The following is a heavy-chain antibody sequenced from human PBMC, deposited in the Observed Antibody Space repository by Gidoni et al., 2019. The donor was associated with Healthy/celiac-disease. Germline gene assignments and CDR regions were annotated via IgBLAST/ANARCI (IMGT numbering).Heavy chain of an antibody. V-gene: IGHV4-34*01. Sequence: QVQLQQWGAGLLKPSETLSLTCAVYGGSFSGYYWCWIRQPPGKGLEWIGEINHSGSTNYNPSLKSRVTISVDTSKNQFSLKLSSVTAADTAVYYCARGRDSDYVWGSYRPYFDYWGQGTLVTVSS. CDR2: INHSGST. CDR1: GGSFSGYY. J-gene: IGHJ4*02. CDR3: ARGRDSDYVWGSYRPYFDY. D-gene: IGHD3-16*02.